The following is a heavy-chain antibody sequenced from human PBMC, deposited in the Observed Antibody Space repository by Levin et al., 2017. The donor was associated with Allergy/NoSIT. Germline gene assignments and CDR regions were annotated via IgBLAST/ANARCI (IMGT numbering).Heavy chain of an antibody. V-gene: IGHV4-34*01. CDR3: ARGQGSSWYRFDY. CDR2: INHSGST. CDR1: GGSFSGYY. J-gene: IGHJ4*02. D-gene: IGHD6-13*01. Sequence: ASETLSLTCAVYGGSFSGYYWSWIRQPPGKGLEWIGEINHSGSTNYNPSLKSRVTISVDTSKNQFSLKLSSVTAADTAVYYCARGQGSSWYRFDYWGQGTLVTVSS.